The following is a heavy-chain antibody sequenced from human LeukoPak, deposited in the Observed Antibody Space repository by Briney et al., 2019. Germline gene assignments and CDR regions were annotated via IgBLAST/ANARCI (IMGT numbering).Heavy chain of an antibody. CDR1: GYTFTSYD. CDR2: MNPNSGNT. J-gene: IGHJ4*02. Sequence: GASVKVSCKASGYTFTSYDINWVRQATGQGLEWMGWMNPNSGNTGYAQKFQGRVTMTRNTSISTAYMELSSLRAEDTALFYCARDTKSTYPGGGFVPSYYFDYWGQGALVTVSS. V-gene: IGHV1-8*01. D-gene: IGHD2-8*02. CDR3: ARDTKSTYPGGGFVPSYYFDY.